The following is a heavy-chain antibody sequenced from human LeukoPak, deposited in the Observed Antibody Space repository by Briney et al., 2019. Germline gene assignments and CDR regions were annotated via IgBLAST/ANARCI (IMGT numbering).Heavy chain of an antibody. CDR2: IVAGSGNT. J-gene: IGHJ4*02. Sequence: SVKVSCKASGFTFTSSAMQWVRQARGQRLEWIGWIVAGSGNTNYAQKFQERVTITRDMSTSTAYMELSSLRSEDTAVYYCAADSRFLEWSTVNWGQGTLVTVSS. D-gene: IGHD3-3*01. V-gene: IGHV1-58*02. CDR3: AADSRFLEWSTVN. CDR1: GFTFTSSA.